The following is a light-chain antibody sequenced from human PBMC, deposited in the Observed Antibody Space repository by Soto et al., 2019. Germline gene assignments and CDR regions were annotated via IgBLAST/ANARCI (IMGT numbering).Light chain of an antibody. CDR1: QTVSSN. CDR3: QQYGSSGT. J-gene: IGKJ1*01. Sequence: EIVVTQSPATLSVSPGERATLSCRASQTVSSNLGWYQQKPGQAPRLLIYGASNRATGIPDRFSGSGSGTDFTLTISRLEPEDFAVYYCQQYGSSGTFGQGTKVDIK. V-gene: IGKV3-20*01. CDR2: GAS.